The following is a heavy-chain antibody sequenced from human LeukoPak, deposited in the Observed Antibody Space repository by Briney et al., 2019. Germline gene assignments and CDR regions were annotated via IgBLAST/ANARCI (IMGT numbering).Heavy chain of an antibody. CDR3: ARTTVTTEGVFDY. CDR2: IYNSGST. D-gene: IGHD4-17*01. Sequence: SETLSLTCTVSGGSISSYYWSWIRQPPGKGLEWIGYIYNSGSTNYNPSLKSRVTISVDTSKNQFSLKLSSVTAADTAVYYCARTTVTTEGVFDYWGQGTLVTVSS. CDR1: GGSISSYY. V-gene: IGHV4-59*08. J-gene: IGHJ4*02.